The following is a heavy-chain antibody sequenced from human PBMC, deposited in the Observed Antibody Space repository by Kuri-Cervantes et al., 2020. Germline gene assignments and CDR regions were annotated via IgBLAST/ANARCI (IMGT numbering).Heavy chain of an antibody. J-gene: IGHJ6*03. CDR3: ARGRGHCTSASCYRGYYYYYMDV. Sequence: GSLRLSCAVFGYSISSGYYWGWIRQPPGKGLEWIGSIYHSGSTYYNPSLKSRVTISVDTSKNQFSLKLSSVTAADTAVYYCARGRGHCTSASCYRGYYYYYMDVWGKGTTVTVSS. D-gene: IGHD2-2*02. CDR1: GYSISSGYY. V-gene: IGHV4-38-2*01. CDR2: IYHSGST.